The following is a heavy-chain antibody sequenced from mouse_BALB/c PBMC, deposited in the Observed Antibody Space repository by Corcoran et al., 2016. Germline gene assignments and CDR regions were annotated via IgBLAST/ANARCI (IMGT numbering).Heavy chain of an antibody. D-gene: IGHD3-1*01. Sequence: EVELQQSGPERVKPGASVKISCKTSGYTFTEYTMHWVKEGHGKRLEWCGGITPNNGVTSYNQKFKGKATLTVDKSSSTAYMKLRSLTSEDSAVYYCARDGARATSYALDYWGQGTSVTVSS. CDR2: ITPNNGVT. V-gene: IGHV1-18*01. J-gene: IGHJ4*01. CDR3: ARDGARATSYALDY. CDR1: GYTFTEYT.